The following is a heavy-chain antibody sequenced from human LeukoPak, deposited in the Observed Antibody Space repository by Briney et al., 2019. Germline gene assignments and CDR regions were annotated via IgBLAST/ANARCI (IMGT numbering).Heavy chain of an antibody. Sequence: GASVKVSCKASGYTFSSYGISWVRQAPGQGLEWMGWISAYNGNTNYAQKVQGRVTLTTETSTSTAYMELRSLRSDDTAVYYCARDPQLGSSGYYAAYWGQGTLVTVSS. CDR1: GYTFSSYG. D-gene: IGHD3-22*01. V-gene: IGHV1-18*01. J-gene: IGHJ4*02. CDR3: ARDPQLGSSGYYAAY. CDR2: ISAYNGNT.